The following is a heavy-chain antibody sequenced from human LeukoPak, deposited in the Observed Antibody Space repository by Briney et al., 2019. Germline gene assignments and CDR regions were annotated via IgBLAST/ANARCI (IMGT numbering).Heavy chain of an antibody. CDR2: ISWNSGSI. D-gene: IGHD2-2*01. CDR3: AKDITRGIVLAAEFDY. J-gene: IGHJ4*02. Sequence: PVGSLRLSCAASGFTFDDYAMHWVRQAPGKGLEWVSGISWNSGSIGYADSVKGRFTISRDNAKNSLYLQMNSLRAEDTALYYCAKDITRGIVLAAEFDYWGQGTLVTVSS. CDR1: GFTFDDYA. V-gene: IGHV3-9*01.